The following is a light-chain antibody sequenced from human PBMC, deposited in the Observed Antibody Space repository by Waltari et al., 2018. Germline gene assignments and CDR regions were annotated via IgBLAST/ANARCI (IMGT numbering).Light chain of an antibody. V-gene: IGKV3-20*01. CDR2: GAA. CDR1: QRITTRY. Sequence: EIVFTPSPDNLSLFPGERATLACRASQRITTRYLAWYQQKPGNAHRPLIYGAAYRDSGIQDWFSGSGSGTDFTITSSRLGPEDFGVYFCQRYGSSVMYTFGQGTKLEIK. J-gene: IGKJ2*01. CDR3: QRYGSSVMYT.